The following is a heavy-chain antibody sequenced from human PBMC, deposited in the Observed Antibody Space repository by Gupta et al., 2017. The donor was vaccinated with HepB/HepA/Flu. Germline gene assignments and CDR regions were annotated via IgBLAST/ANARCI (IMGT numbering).Heavy chain of an antibody. J-gene: IGHJ4*02. Sequence: QVQLVESGGGLVKPGGALRLPCAAPGFPFRDYYLSWIRQAPGKGLEWVSYISSSGSTIYYADSVKGRFTISRDNAKNSLYLQMNSLRAEDTAVYYCARDPPTTVTTSGKEPRLDYWGQGTLVTVSS. CDR1: GFPFRDYY. CDR3: ARDPPTTVTTSGKEPRLDY. D-gene: IGHD4-11*01. CDR2: ISSSGSTI. V-gene: IGHV3-11*01.